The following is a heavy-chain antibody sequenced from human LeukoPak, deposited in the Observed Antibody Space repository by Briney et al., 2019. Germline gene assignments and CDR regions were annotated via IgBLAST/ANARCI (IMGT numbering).Heavy chain of an antibody. D-gene: IGHD1-1*01. CDR3: SRFSASSLDKILFDP. V-gene: IGHV5-51*01. CDR1: GYRFTDYW. J-gene: IGHJ5*02. CDR2: IYPNNSET. Sequence: GEPLKISCKGSGYRFTDYWIGWMRQMPGKGLEWMGIIYPNNSETRYSPSFQGQVAISADKSISTAYLQWSSLKASDTAMYYCSRFSASSLDKILFDPWGQGTLVTVPS.